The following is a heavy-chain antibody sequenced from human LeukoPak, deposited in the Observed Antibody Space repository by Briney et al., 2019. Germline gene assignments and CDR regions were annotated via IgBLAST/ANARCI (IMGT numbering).Heavy chain of an antibody. V-gene: IGHV1-3*01. CDR2: INAGNGNT. D-gene: IGHD6-13*01. CDR1: GGTFSSYA. Sequence: ASVKVSCKASGGTFSSYAISWVRQAPGQGLEWMGWINAGNGNTKYSQKFQARVTITRDTSASTAYMELNSLRSEDTAVYYCARDPIGSRWPYYFDYWGQGTLVTVSS. J-gene: IGHJ4*02. CDR3: ARDPIGSRWPYYFDY.